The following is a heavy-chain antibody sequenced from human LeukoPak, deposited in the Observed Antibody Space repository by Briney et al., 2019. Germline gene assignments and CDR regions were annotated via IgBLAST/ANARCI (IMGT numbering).Heavy chain of an antibody. Sequence: SVNVSCKASGGTFISYAISWVRQAPERGVEWVGRILPILGIANYAQKFQGRVTITADKSTSTDYMELSSLRSEDTAVYYCARSPPYYYGSGSNFDYWGQGTLVTVSS. V-gene: IGHV1-69*04. CDR2: ILPILGIA. J-gene: IGHJ4*02. CDR3: ARSPPYYYGSGSNFDY. CDR1: GGTFISYA. D-gene: IGHD3-10*01.